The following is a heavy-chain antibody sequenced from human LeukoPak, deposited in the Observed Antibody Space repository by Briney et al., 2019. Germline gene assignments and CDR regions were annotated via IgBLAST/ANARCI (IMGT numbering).Heavy chain of an antibody. V-gene: IGHV4-39*01. J-gene: IGHJ4*02. Sequence: SETLPLTCTVSGGSISSSSYYWGWIRQPPGKGLEWIGSIYYSGSTYYNPSLKSRVTISVDTSKNQFSLKLSSVTAADTAVYYCARVVSGSYYGVYYFDYWGQGTLVTVSS. CDR3: ARVVSGSYYGVYYFDY. CDR2: IYYSGST. D-gene: IGHD1-26*01. CDR1: GGSISSSSYY.